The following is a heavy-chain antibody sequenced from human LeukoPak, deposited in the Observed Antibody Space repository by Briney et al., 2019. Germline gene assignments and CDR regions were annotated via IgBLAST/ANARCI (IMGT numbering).Heavy chain of an antibody. CDR3: ARDSTVAGTNCFDY. V-gene: IGHV3-23*01. CDR1: GVTFSSFA. CDR2: ISTRSGST. Sequence: GGSLRLSCAVSGVTFSSFAMNWVRKAPGQGLEVGSAISTRSGSTYYADSVKGLFTISRDNAKNSLSLKLKCMRAEDTAIYHCARDSTVAGTNCFDYWGQGILVTVSS. J-gene: IGHJ4*02. D-gene: IGHD6-19*01.